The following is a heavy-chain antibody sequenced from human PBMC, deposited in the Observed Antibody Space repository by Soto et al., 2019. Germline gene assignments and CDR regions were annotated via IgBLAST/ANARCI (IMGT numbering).Heavy chain of an antibody. D-gene: IGHD1-20*01. CDR2: IWYDGSNK. J-gene: IGHJ4*02. CDR3: ARDGNWNLFDY. Sequence: GGSLRLSCAASGFTFSSYGMHWVRQAPGKGLEWVAFIWYDGSNKYYAESVKGRFTISRDNSKTTLYLQMSSLRAEDTAVYYCARDGNWNLFDYWGQGTLVTVSS. V-gene: IGHV3-33*01. CDR1: GFTFSSYG.